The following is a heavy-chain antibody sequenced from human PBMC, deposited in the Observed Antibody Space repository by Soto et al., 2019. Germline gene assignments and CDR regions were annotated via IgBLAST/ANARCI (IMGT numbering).Heavy chain of an antibody. CDR2: IYPGDSDT. CDR3: VVYSSSSGRHFDY. CDR1: GYIFSKYW. J-gene: IGHJ4*02. Sequence: GESLKISCKSSGYIFSKYWIGWVRQMPGKGLEWMGIIYPGDSDTRYSPSFQDQVTISADKSITTAYLQWRSLKASDTAIYYCVVYSSSSGRHFDYWGQGTLVTVSS. V-gene: IGHV5-51*01. D-gene: IGHD6-6*01.